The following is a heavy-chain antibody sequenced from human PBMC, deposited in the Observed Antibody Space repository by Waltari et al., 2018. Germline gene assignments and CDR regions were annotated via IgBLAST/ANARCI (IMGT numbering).Heavy chain of an antibody. V-gene: IGHV3-48*03. J-gene: IGHJ4*02. CDR1: GFTFSCYG. CDR3: ARRFDS. Sequence: EVQLVESGGGLVQPGGSLRLSCAASGFTFSCYGMNWVRQAPGKGLEWISYISGSGTTIYYADSVKGRFTISRDDAENSLYLQMNSLRAEDTALYYCARRFDSWGQGTRVTVSS. CDR2: ISGSGTTI.